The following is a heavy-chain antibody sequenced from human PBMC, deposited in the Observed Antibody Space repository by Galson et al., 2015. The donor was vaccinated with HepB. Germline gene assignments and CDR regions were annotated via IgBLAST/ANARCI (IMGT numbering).Heavy chain of an antibody. D-gene: IGHD2-2*01. J-gene: IGHJ5*02. CDR2: IKQDGSEK. Sequence: SLRLSCAASGFTFSSYWMSWVRQAPGKGLEWVANIKQDGSEKYYVDSVKGRFTISRDNAKNSLYLQMNSLRAEDTAVYYCARDRPYPYCSSTSCPNWFDPWGQGTLVTVSS. V-gene: IGHV3-7*01. CDR3: ARDRPYPYCSSTSCPNWFDP. CDR1: GFTFSSYW.